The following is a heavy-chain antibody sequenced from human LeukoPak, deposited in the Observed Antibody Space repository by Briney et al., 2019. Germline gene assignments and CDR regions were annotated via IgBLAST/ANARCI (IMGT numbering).Heavy chain of an antibody. Sequence: SETLSLACTVSGGSISSYYWSWIRQPPGQGLEWIGYIFYTGSTNYNPSLKSRVTISVDTSKNQFSLKLSSVTAADTAVYYCASSRYDFWSGSPQEWDYWGQGTLVTVSS. V-gene: IGHV4-59*12. CDR3: ASSRYDFWSGSPQEWDY. CDR1: GGSISSYY. CDR2: IFYTGST. D-gene: IGHD3-3*01. J-gene: IGHJ4*02.